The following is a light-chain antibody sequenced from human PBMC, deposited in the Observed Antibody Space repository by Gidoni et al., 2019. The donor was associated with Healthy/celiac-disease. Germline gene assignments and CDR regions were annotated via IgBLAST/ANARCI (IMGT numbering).Light chain of an antibody. J-gene: IGKJ2*04. Sequence: IVMTQSPATLSVSPGERATLSCRASQSVSSNLAWYQQNPGQAHRLLIYGASTRATGIPARFSGSGSGTEFTLTISSLQSEDFAVYYCQQYNNCPFRSFGQGTKLEIK. CDR3: QQYNNCPFRS. CDR2: GAS. V-gene: IGKV3D-15*01. CDR1: QSVSSN.